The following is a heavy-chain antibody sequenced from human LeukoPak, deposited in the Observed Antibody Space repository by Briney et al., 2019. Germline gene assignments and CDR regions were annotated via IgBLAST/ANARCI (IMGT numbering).Heavy chain of an antibody. Sequence: ASVEVSCKSSGYTFVNYGSNWLRQAPGQGLEWMGWISAYNGNTNYAQKYQGRVTMTTDTSTSTAYMELRSLRSDDTAVYYCARYMNTFGGVIDYSRFWRRGTLVTVSS. CDR1: GYTFVNYG. J-gene: IGHJ4*02. CDR3: ARYMNTFGGVIDYSRF. V-gene: IGHV1-18*01. D-gene: IGHD3-16*02. CDR2: ISAYNGNT.